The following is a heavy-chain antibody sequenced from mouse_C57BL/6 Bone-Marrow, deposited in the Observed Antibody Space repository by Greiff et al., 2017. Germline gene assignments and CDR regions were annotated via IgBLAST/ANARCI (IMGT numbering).Heavy chain of an antibody. Sequence: VQLQQSGAELARPGASVKLSCKASGYTFTSYGISWVKQRTGQGLEWIGEIYPRSGNTYYNEKFKGKATLTADKSSSTAYMELRSLTSEDSAVYFCARRFYYGSTPFAYWGQGTLVTVSA. J-gene: IGHJ3*01. V-gene: IGHV1-81*01. CDR3: ARRFYYGSTPFAY. D-gene: IGHD1-1*01. CDR2: IYPRSGNT. CDR1: GYTFTSYG.